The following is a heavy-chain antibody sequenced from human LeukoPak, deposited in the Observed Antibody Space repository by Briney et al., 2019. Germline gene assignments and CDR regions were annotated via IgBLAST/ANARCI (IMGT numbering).Heavy chain of an antibody. CDR3: ARAMGYSSGWYPLDY. Sequence: GASVKVSCKASGYTFTGYYMHWVRHAPGQGLEWMGWSNPNSGGTNYAQKFQGRVTMPRDTSISTAYMELSRLRSEDTAVYSCARAMGYSSGWYPLDYWGRGPLVSVSS. V-gene: IGHV1-2*02. CDR1: GYTFTGYY. J-gene: IGHJ4*02. D-gene: IGHD6-13*01. CDR2: SNPNSGGT.